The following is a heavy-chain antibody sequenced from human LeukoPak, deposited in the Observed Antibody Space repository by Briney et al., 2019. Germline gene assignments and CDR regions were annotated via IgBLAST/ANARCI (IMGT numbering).Heavy chain of an antibody. V-gene: IGHV1-2*02. CDR1: GYTFTGYY. Sequence: GASVKVSCKASGYTFTGYYMHWVRQAPGQGLEWMGWINPNSGGTNYAQKFQGRVTMTRDTSISTAYMELSRLRSDDTAVYYCASFLLRSYYDRPSFDYWGQGTLVTVSS. D-gene: IGHD3-22*01. CDR2: INPNSGGT. CDR3: ASFLLRSYYDRPSFDY. J-gene: IGHJ4*02.